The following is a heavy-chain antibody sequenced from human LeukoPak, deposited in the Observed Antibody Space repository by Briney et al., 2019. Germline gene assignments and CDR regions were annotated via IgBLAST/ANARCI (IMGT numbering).Heavy chain of an antibody. CDR1: GGSISSSSYY. CDR2: IYYSGSN. CDR3: ARLPTYYYDSSGYYYGYFDY. J-gene: IGHJ4*02. Sequence: SETLSLTCTVSGGSISSSSYYWGWIRQPPGKGLEWIGSIYYSGSNYYNPSLKSRVTIYVDTSQNPFSLKLISVTAADTAVYYCARLPTYYYDSSGYYYGYFDYWGQGTLVTVSS. D-gene: IGHD3-22*01. V-gene: IGHV4-39*02.